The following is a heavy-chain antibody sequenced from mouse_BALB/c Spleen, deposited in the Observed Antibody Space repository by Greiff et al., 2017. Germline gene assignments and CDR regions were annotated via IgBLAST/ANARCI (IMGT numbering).Heavy chain of an antibody. CDR1: GFSLTSYG. D-gene: IGHD2-2*01. CDR2: IWSGGST. Sequence: VQLQQSGPVLVQPSQSLSITCTVSGFSLTSYGVHWVRQSPGKGLEWLGVIWSGGSTDYNAAFISRLSISKDNSKSQVFFKMNSLQANDTAIYYCARNGLRRGFYAMDYWGQGTSVTVSS. V-gene: IGHV2-2*02. CDR3: ARNGLRRGFYAMDY. J-gene: IGHJ4*01.